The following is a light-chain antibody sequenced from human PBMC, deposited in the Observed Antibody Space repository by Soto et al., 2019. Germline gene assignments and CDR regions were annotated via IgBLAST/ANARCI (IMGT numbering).Light chain of an antibody. CDR2: RNN. J-gene: IGLJ2*01. CDR3: AGWDDCLSGVV. Sequence: QSVLTQPPSASGTPGQRVTISCSGSSSNIGSNYVYWYQQVPGTAPKLLIYRNNQRPSGVPDRFSGSKSGTSASLAISGLRSEDEADYYCAGWDDCLSGVVFGGGTKLNVL. CDR1: SSNIGSNY. V-gene: IGLV1-47*01.